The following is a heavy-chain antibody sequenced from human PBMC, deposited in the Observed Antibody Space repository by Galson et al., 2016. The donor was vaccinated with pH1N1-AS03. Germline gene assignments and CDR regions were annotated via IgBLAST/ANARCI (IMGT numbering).Heavy chain of an antibody. CDR3: GGGTSDAFGI. CDR2: IIPIFHTT. D-gene: IGHD1-1*01. V-gene: IGHV1-69*05. J-gene: IGHJ3*02. CDR1: GDTLNKYA. Sequence: SVKVSCKASGDTLNKYAISWVRQAPGQGLEWMGGIIPIFHTTKYAQKFQGRVTMTTDTSTSTAYMELRNLRSDDTAVYYCGGGTSDAFGIWGQGTMVIVSS.